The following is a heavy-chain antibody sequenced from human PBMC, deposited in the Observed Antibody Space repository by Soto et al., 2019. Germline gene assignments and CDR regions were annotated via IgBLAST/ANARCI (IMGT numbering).Heavy chain of an antibody. CDR1: GLISSKDA. CDR2: VSGSGDNT. D-gene: IGHD2-15*01. Sequence: SLRLSCAASGLISSKDAMSWVRQAPGKGLEWVSGVSGSGDNTYYADSVKGRFTISRDNSKNTVYLQMNILRADDSAVYYCTKESAASFDYWGQGTLVTVSS. J-gene: IGHJ4*02. CDR3: TKESAASFDY. V-gene: IGHV3-23*01.